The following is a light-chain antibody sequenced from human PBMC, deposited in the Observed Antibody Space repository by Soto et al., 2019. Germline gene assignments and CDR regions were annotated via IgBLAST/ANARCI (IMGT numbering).Light chain of an antibody. J-gene: IGKJ1*01. V-gene: IGKV3-15*01. Sequence: ETVMTQSPATLPVYPGEKATLSCRASQSVSSNVAWYQQKPGQSPRLLISVASTRAIRIPARVSGSGSGTHLTLNISGLQSEDFAVYYCQQYNSWPTTFGHGNKVDIK. CDR1: QSVSSN. CDR3: QQYNSWPTT. CDR2: VAS.